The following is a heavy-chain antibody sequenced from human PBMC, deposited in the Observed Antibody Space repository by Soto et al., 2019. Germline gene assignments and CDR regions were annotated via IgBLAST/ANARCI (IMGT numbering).Heavy chain of an antibody. CDR1: GFTFSSYA. D-gene: IGHD2-15*01. CDR2: ISGSGGST. J-gene: IGHJ6*02. V-gene: IGHV3-23*01. CDR3: AKSGLLGYCSGGSCSPFYYGMDV. Sequence: PGGSLRLSCAASGFTFSSYAMSWVRQAPGKGLEWVSAISGSGGSTYYADSVKGRFTISRDNSKNTLYLQMNSLRAEDTAVYYCAKSGLLGYCSGGSCSPFYYGMDVWGQGTTVTSP.